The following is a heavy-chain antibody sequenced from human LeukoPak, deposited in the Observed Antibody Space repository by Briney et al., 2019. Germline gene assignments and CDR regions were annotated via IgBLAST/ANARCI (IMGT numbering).Heavy chain of an antibody. CDR3: AKSGYDWGGYYYYYYMDV. Sequence: GGSLRLSCAASGFTFSSYGMHWVRQAPGKGLEWVAFIRYDGSNKYYADSVKGRFTISRDNSKNTLYLQMNSLRAEDTAVYYCAKSGYDWGGYYYYYYMDVWGKGTTVTISS. CDR1: GFTFSSYG. V-gene: IGHV3-30*02. J-gene: IGHJ6*03. CDR2: IRYDGSNK. D-gene: IGHD5-12*01.